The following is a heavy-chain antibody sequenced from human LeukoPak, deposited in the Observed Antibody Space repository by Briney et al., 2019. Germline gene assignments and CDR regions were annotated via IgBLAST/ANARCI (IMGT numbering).Heavy chain of an antibody. CDR3: ARHCSSTSCPSRHFDY. Sequence: GASLQISCQGSGSRFTSYWIGWARQLPGKGLEWMGIIYPGDSDTRYSPSFQGQVTISADKSISTAYLQWSSLKASDTAMYYCARHCSSTSCPSRHFDYWGQGTLVTVSS. CDR2: IYPGDSDT. CDR1: GSRFTSYW. D-gene: IGHD2-2*01. V-gene: IGHV5-51*01. J-gene: IGHJ4*02.